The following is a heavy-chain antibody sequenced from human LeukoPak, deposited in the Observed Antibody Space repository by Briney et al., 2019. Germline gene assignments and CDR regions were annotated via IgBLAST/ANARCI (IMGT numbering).Heavy chain of an antibody. V-gene: IGHV4-31*03. D-gene: IGHD3-22*01. CDR2: IYYSGST. CDR1: GGSISSGGYY. CDR3: ASVYDSSGYYPF. Sequence: PSQTLSLTCTVSGGSISSGGYYWSWIRQHPGKGLEWIGYIYYSGSTNYNPSLKSRVTISVDTSKNQFSLKLSSVTAADTAVYYCASVYDSSGYYPFWGQETLVTVSS. J-gene: IGHJ4*02.